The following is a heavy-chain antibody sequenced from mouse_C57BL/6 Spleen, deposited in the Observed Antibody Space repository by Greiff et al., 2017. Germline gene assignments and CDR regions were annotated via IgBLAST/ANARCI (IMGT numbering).Heavy chain of an antibody. Sequence: EVQLVESGGGLVQPKGSLKLSCAASGFSFNTYAMNWVRQAPGKGLEWVARLRSKSNNYATYYADSVKDRFTISRDDSESMLYLQMNNLKTEDTALYDCVRGIYYDPGYFDDWGQGTTLTVSS. CDR1: GFSFNTYA. J-gene: IGHJ2*01. CDR3: VRGIYYDPGYFDD. V-gene: IGHV10-1*01. D-gene: IGHD2-4*01. CDR2: LRSKSNNYAT.